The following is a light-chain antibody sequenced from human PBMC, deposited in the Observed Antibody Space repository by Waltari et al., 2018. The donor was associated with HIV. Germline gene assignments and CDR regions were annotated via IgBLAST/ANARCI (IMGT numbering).Light chain of an antibody. V-gene: IGKV1-NL1*01. CDR2: AAS. CDR1: QGISNS. CDR3: QQYYRSPRT. J-gene: IGKJ1*01. Sequence: DFQMTQSPSSLSASVGDRVTITCRASQGISNSLAWYQQKPGKAPKLLLYAASRLESGVPSRFSGSGSGTDYSLTISSLQPEDFATYFCQQYYRSPRTFGQGTKVEIK.